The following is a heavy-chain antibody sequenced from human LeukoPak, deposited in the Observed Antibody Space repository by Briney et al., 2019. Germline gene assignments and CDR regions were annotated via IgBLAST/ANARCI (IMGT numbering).Heavy chain of an antibody. D-gene: IGHD2-2*01. V-gene: IGHV1-69*02. J-gene: IGHJ4*02. Sequence: SVKVSCKASGGAFSSYTISWVRQAPGQGLEWMGRIIPILGIANYAQKFQGRVTITADKSTSTAYMELSSLRSEDTAVYYCLLYCSSTSCDFDYWGQGTLVTVSS. CDR3: LLYCSSTSCDFDY. CDR1: GGAFSSYT. CDR2: IIPILGIA.